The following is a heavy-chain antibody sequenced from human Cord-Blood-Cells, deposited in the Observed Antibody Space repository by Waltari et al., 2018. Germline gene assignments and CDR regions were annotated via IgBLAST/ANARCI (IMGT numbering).Heavy chain of an antibody. Sequence: QVQLQESGPGLVKPSGTLSLTCAVSGDSISSNYWWSCVRQAPGKGLVCIGELHYSGRAYYNPSFQRRVTISLDKSKNQFSLSLSSVTGAETAVYYCACDRGKVLYF. CDR2: LHYSGRA. CDR3: ACDRGKVLYF. D-gene: IGHD2-15*01. J-gene: IGHJ4*01. V-gene: IGHV4-4*02. CDR1: GDSISSNYW.